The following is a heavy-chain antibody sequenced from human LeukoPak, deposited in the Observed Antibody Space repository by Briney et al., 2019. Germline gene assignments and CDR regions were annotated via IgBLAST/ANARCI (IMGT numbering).Heavy chain of an antibody. CDR2: ISYDGSNK. Sequence: GGSLRLSCAASGFTFSSYAMHWVRQAPGKGLEWVAVISYDGSNKYYADSVKGRFTISGDNSMNTLYLRMNSLRAEDTAVYYCARDGESSGYLTDFDYWGQGTLVTVSS. J-gene: IGHJ4*02. V-gene: IGHV3-30-3*01. CDR1: GFTFSSYA. D-gene: IGHD3-22*01. CDR3: ARDGESSGYLTDFDY.